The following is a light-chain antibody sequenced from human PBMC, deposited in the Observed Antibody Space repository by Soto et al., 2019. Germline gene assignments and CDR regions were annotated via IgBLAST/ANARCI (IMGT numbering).Light chain of an antibody. CDR3: EYYGTSIA. V-gene: IGKV3-20*01. J-gene: IGKJ4*01. Sequence: VYKQSPYTVSLSTGERVTLSCRASQIISNDHLAWYQQKSGQPPRLLIHGTSNRATGIPDRFSGSGSGTDFTLTFTRLEPEDFAVYYCEYYGTSIAFGGGTNVDIK. CDR1: QIISNDH. CDR2: GTS.